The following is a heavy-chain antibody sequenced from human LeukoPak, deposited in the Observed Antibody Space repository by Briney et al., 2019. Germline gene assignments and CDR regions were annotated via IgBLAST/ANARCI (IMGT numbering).Heavy chain of an antibody. V-gene: IGHV4-59*01. J-gene: IGHJ6*03. CDR2: IYHTGTT. Sequence: SETLSLTCTVSGASISDYYRSWVRQPPGKGLEWIAYIYHTGTTKYNPSLKSRVTISVDTSENQFSLKLSSVTAADTAVYYCARTHGPFYHSMDVWGTGTTVTVSS. D-gene: IGHD2-8*01. CDR1: GASISDYY. CDR3: ARTHGPFYHSMDV.